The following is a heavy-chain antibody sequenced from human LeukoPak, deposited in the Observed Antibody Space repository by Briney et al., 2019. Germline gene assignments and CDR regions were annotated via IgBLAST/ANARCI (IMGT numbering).Heavy chain of an antibody. V-gene: IGHV4-59*11. CDR2: IYYSGST. J-gene: IGHJ6*03. CDR3: AGGRWLQFNYYYYYMDV. Sequence: SETLSLTCTVSGGSISSHYWSWIRQPPGKGLEWIGYIYYSGSTNYNPSLKSRVTISVDTSRNQFSLKLSSVTAADTAVYYCAGGRWLQFNYYYYYMDVWGKGTTVTVSS. D-gene: IGHD5-24*01. CDR1: GGSISSHY.